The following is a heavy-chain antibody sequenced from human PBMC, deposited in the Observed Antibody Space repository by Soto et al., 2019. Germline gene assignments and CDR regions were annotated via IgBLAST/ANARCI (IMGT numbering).Heavy chain of an antibody. J-gene: IGHJ4*02. CDR3: ARNTIPHPHY. Sequence: GGSLRLSCAASGFSISGSGIHWVRQASGKGLEWVARIRDRTNGYATGYAASVQGRFSISRDDSKNTLYLQMNSLRAEDTAVYYCARNTIPHPHYWGQGTLVTVSS. CDR2: IRDRTNGYAT. V-gene: IGHV3-73*01. D-gene: IGHD1-1*01. CDR1: GFSISGSG.